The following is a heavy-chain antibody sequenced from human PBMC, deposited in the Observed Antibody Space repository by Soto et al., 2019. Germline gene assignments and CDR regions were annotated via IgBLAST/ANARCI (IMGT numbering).Heavy chain of an antibody. CDR1: GFTFSSYW. V-gene: IGHV3-74*01. D-gene: IGHD6-19*01. CDR2: IHSDGSSI. J-gene: IGHJ3*02. CDR3: ARGSGWNPSAFDS. Sequence: EVQLVESGGGLVQPGRSLRLSCAASGFTFSSYWMSWVRQAPGKGLVWVSRIHSDGSSISYADSVKGRLTISRDNAKNTLYLQMNSLRVEDTAVYYCARGSGWNPSAFDSWGQGTMVTVSS.